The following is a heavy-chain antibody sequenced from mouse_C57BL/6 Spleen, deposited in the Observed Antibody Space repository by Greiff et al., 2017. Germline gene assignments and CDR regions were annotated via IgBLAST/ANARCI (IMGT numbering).Heavy chain of an antibody. CDR2: IYPGSGST. V-gene: IGHV1-55*01. CDR3: ARGVTTVVEGAMDY. D-gene: IGHD1-1*01. Sequence: QVQLQQPGAELVKPGASVKMSCKASGYTFTSYWITWVKQRPGPGLEWIGDIYPGSGSTNYNEKFKSKATLTVDTSSSTAYMQLSSLTSEDSAVYYCARGVTTVVEGAMDYWGQGTSVTVSS. J-gene: IGHJ4*01. CDR1: GYTFTSYW.